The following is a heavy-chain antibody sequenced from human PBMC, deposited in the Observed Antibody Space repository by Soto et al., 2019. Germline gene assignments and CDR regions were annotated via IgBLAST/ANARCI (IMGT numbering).Heavy chain of an antibody. CDR3: ARLLQPHYYFDY. Sequence: GGSLRLSCAGSGFTFSNYAMSWVRQAPGKGLEWVSAISGSGDSTYYSTSLKTRLTISKDTSKNQVVLTMTNMDPVDTATYYCARLLQPHYYFDYWGQGTLVTVSS. V-gene: IGHV3-23*01. J-gene: IGHJ4*02. D-gene: IGHD4-17*01. CDR2: ISGSGDST. CDR1: GFTFSNYA.